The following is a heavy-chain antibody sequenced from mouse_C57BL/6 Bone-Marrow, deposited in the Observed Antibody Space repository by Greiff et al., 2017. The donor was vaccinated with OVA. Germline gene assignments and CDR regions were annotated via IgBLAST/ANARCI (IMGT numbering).Heavy chain of an antibody. D-gene: IGHD2-2*01. CDR3: DRPLYGYDDEFAY. J-gene: IGHJ3*01. Sequence: VKLVESGPGLVAPSQSLSITCTVSGFSLTSYAISWVRQPPGKGLEWLGVIWNGGGTNYNSALKSRLSISNDNSKSQVILKMNNLQTDDTARYYCDRPLYGYDDEFAYWGQGTLVTVSA. V-gene: IGHV2-9-1*01. CDR1: GFSLTSYA. CDR2: IWNGGGT.